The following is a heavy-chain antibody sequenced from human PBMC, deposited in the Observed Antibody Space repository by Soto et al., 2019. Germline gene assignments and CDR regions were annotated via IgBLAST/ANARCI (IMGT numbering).Heavy chain of an antibody. V-gene: IGHV3-23*01. CDR3: AKVGKRWLQATDY. Sequence: GGSLRLSCAASGFTFSSYAMSWVRQAPWKGLEWVSAISGSGGSTYYADSVKGRFTISRDNSKNTLYLQMNSLRAEDTAVYYCAKVGKRWLQATDYWGQGTLVTVSS. D-gene: IGHD5-12*01. CDR1: GFTFSSYA. CDR2: ISGSGGST. J-gene: IGHJ4*02.